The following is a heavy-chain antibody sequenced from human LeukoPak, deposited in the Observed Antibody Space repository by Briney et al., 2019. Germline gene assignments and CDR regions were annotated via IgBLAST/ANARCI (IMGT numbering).Heavy chain of an antibody. CDR1: GFTFSSYG. CDR2: IWYDGSKK. J-gene: IGHJ4*02. CDR3: AKSLKDYVWGSYRYSLDY. D-gene: IGHD3-16*02. V-gene: IGHV3-30*02. Sequence: GGSLRLSCAASGFTFSSYGMHWVRRAPGKGLEWVAVIWYDGSKKYYADSVKGRFTISRDNSKNTLYLQMNSLRAEDTAVYYCAKSLKDYVWGSYRYSLDYWGQGTLVTVSS.